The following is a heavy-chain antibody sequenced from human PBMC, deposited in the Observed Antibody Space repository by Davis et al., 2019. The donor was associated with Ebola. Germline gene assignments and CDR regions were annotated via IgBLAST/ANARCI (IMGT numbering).Heavy chain of an antibody. CDR1: GYSFTSYW. CDR3: ASPTGTTGAVGAFDI. J-gene: IGHJ3*02. CDR2: IYPGDSDT. D-gene: IGHD1-1*01. Sequence: GESLKIPCKGSGYSFTSYWIGWVRQMPGKGLEWMGIIYPGDSDTRYSPSFQGQVTISADKSISTAYLQWSSLKASDTAMYYCASPTGTTGAVGAFDIWGQGTMVTVSS. V-gene: IGHV5-51*01.